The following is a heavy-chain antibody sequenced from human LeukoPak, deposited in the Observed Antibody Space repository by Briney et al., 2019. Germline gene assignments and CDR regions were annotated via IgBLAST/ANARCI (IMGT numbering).Heavy chain of an antibody. Sequence: PGGSLRLSCAASGFTVSSNYMSWVRQAPGKGLEWVSVYYRSGSTYYADSVKGRFTISRDSSKNMLYLQMNSLRAEDTAVYYCARGDGYNYFKSWVQGTLVTVSS. CDR1: GFTVSSNY. CDR2: YYRSGST. V-gene: IGHV3-66*01. J-gene: IGHJ4*02. CDR3: ARGDGYNYFKS. D-gene: IGHD5-24*01.